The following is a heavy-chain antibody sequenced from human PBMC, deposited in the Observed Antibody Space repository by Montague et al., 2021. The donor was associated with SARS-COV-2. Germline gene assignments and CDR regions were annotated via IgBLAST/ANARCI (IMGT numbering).Heavy chain of an antibody. J-gene: IGHJ3*02. D-gene: IGHD5/OR15-5a*01. CDR3: ARALSASYSVGGDSCDI. Sequence: SLRLSLSASGFTFSKYSMNWVRQAPGKGLEWVSSISTSSLYIYYAASVKGRFTISRANAKNSLFLQMDSLRAEDTAVYYCARALSASYSVGGDSCDIWGQGTRVTVSS. CDR2: ISTSSLYI. V-gene: IGHV3-21*01. CDR1: GFTFSKYS.